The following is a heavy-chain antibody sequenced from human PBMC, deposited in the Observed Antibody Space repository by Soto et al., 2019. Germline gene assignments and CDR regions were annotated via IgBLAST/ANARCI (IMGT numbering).Heavy chain of an antibody. CDR2: IYYRGST. J-gene: IGHJ4*02. CDR3: ARDYNSSSWGLRY. Sequence: QVQLQDSGPGLVKPSQTLSLTCTVSGGSISSGGYYWSWIRQHPGKGLEWIGYIYYRGSTYYNPSLRSRVTISGDTSKNHFSLKLSSVTAADTAVYYCARDYNSSSWGLRYWGQGTLVTVSS. CDR1: GGSISSGGYY. D-gene: IGHD6-13*01. V-gene: IGHV4-31*03.